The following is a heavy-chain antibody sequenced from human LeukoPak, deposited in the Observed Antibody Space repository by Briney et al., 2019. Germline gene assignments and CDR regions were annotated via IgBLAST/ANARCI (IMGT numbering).Heavy chain of an antibody. J-gene: IGHJ4*02. CDR1: GASVSDYY. CDR3: ARYYYDTSGYYHDY. D-gene: IGHD3-22*01. CDR2: IYAGGST. V-gene: IGHV4-4*07. Sequence: SETLSLTCTVSGASVSDYYWSWIRQPAGKGLEWIGHIYAGGSTSYNPFLKSRVTMSIDTSKNRFSLRLNSVTAADTAVYYCARYYYDTSGYYHDYWGQGTLVTVSS.